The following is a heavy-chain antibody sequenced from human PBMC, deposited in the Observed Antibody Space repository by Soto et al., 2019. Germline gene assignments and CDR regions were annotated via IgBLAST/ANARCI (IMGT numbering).Heavy chain of an antibody. V-gene: IGHV4-34*01. CDR3: ARSREQWLVDAFDI. CDR2: VYPTGST. Sequence: QVPVQQWGAGLLKSSETLSLTCAVYGGSFSGSYWSWIRQPPGKGLDWIGEVYPTGSTKYNPSLKSRGTIFVDTSKNHLSLSLNSVTSADTALYYCARSREQWLVDAFDIWGQGTMVTVSS. D-gene: IGHD6-19*01. J-gene: IGHJ3*02. CDR1: GGSFSGSY.